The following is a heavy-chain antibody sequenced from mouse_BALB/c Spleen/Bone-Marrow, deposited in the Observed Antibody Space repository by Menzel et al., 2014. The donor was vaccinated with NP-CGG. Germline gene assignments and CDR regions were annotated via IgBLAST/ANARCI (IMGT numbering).Heavy chain of an antibody. Sequence: VQLQQSGAELAKPGASVKMSCKASGYTFTRYWMHWVKQRPGQGLEWIGYINPSTGDTEYNQKFMDKATLTADMSSSTAYMQLSSLTSEDSAVYYCARGNYEAMDSWGQGTSVTVSS. CDR1: GYTFTRYW. CDR2: INPSTGDT. D-gene: IGHD2-1*01. J-gene: IGHJ4*01. V-gene: IGHV1-7*01. CDR3: ARGNYEAMDS.